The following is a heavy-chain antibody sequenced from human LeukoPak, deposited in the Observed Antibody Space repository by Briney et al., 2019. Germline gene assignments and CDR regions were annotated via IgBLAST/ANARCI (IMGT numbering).Heavy chain of an antibody. J-gene: IGHJ4*02. CDR1: GFTFSDYY. CDR2: ISSSSSYT. D-gene: IGHD1-1*01. CDR3: ARNQERDWNPDY. V-gene: IGHV3-11*06. Sequence: PGGSLRLSCAASGFTFSDYYMSWIRQAPGKGLEWVSYISSSSSYTNYADSVKGRFTISRDNAKDSLYLQMNSLRAEDTAVYYCARNQERDWNPDYWGQGTLVTVSS.